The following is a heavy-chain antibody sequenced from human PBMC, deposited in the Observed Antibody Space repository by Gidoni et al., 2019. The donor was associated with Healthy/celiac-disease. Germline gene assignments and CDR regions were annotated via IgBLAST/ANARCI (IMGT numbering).Heavy chain of an antibody. CDR2: ISSSGSTI. CDR3: ARDNQWPTFHIDY. Sequence: EVQLVESGGGLVQPGGSLRLSCAASGFTFSSYEMNWVRQAPGKGLEWVSYISSSGSTIYYADSVKGRFTISRDNAKNSLYLQMNSLRAEDTAVYYCARDNQWPTFHIDYWGQGTLVTVSS. J-gene: IGHJ4*02. D-gene: IGHD6-19*01. V-gene: IGHV3-48*03. CDR1: GFTFSSYE.